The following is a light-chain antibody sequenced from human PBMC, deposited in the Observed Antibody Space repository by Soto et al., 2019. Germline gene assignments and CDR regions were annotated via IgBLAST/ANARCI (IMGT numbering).Light chain of an antibody. Sequence: QSALTQPASVSGSPGQSITISCTGTSSDVGGYNYVSWYQQHPGKAPKLMIYDVSNRPSGGSNRFSGSKSGNTASLTISGLQAEDESGYYCSSYTSSTVVFGGGTKVTVL. J-gene: IGLJ2*01. CDR3: SSYTSSTVV. CDR1: SSDVGGYNY. V-gene: IGLV2-14*01. CDR2: DVS.